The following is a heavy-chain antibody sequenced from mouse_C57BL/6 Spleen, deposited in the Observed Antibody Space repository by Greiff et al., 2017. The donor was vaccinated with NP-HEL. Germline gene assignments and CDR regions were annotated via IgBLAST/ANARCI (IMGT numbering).Heavy chain of an antibody. CDR1: GYAFSSSW. V-gene: IGHV1-82*01. J-gene: IGHJ2*01. CDR3: ARGVLRYPYFDY. CDR2: IYPGGGDT. D-gene: IGHD1-1*01. Sequence: VQGVESGPELVKPGASVKISCKASGYAFSSSWMNWVTQRPGKGLEWIGRIYPGGGDTNYNGKFKGKATLTADKSACSAYMLLSSLASEDSAVYFGARGVLRYPYFDYWGQGTTLTVSS.